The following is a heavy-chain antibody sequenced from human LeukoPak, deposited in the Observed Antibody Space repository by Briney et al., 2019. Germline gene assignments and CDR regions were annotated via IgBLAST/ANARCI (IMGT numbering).Heavy chain of an antibody. CDR2: IYYSGST. D-gene: IGHD1-26*01. CDR3: ARQPKYSGSYSYYYYYGMDV. CDR1: GGSFSGYY. J-gene: IGHJ6*02. Sequence: PSETLSLTCAVYGGSFSGYYWSWIRQPPGKGLEWIGYIYYSGSTNYNPSLKSRVTISVDTSKNQFSLKLSSVTAADTAVYYCARQPKYSGSYSYYYYYGMDVWGQGTTVTVSS. V-gene: IGHV4-59*08.